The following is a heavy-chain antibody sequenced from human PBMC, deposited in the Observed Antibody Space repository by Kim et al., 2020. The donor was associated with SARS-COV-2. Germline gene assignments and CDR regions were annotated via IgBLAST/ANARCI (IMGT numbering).Heavy chain of an antibody. CDR3: ARDRSGGGDYILFGMDV. Sequence: SETLSLTCTVSGCSISSSSNYWGWIRQPPGKGLEWIGSIYYSGSTYYNPSLQSRVTISVDTSKNQFSLKLSSVTAADTAVYYCARDRSGGGDYILFGMDVWGQGTTVTVSS. D-gene: IGHD4-17*01. J-gene: IGHJ6*02. CDR1: GCSISSSSNY. CDR2: IYYSGST. V-gene: IGHV4-39*07.